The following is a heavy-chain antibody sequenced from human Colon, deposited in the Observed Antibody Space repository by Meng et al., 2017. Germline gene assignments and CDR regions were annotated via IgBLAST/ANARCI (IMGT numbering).Heavy chain of an antibody. Sequence: GGSLRLSCAASGFTFSSYEMNWVRQAPGKGLEWVSYISSSGSTIYYADSVKGRFTISRDNAKNSLYLQMNSLRAEDTAVYYCARQAGAGTVNWFDPWGQATLATVSS. V-gene: IGHV3-48*03. CDR2: ISSSGSTI. CDR3: ARQAGAGTVNWFDP. J-gene: IGHJ5*02. CDR1: GFTFSSYE. D-gene: IGHD6-19*01.